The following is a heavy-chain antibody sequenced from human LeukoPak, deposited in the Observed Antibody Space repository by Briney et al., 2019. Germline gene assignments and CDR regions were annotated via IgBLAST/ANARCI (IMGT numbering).Heavy chain of an antibody. J-gene: IGHJ4*02. Sequence: PGGSLRLSCAASGFTFSSYAMSWVRQAPGKGLEWVSAISGSGGSTYYADSVKGRFTISRDNAKNSLYLQMNSLRAEDTAVYYCARDLQSYYGSGSPSDYWGQGTLVTVSS. CDR3: ARDLQSYYGSGSPSDY. CDR1: GFTFSSYA. D-gene: IGHD3-10*01. V-gene: IGHV3-23*01. CDR2: ISGSGGST.